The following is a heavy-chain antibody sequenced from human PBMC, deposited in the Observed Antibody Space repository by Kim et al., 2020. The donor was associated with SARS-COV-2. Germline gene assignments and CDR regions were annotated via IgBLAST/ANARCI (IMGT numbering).Heavy chain of an antibody. D-gene: IGHD3-10*01. CDR2: ISYDGSSE. Sequence: GGSLRLSCAASGFSFSTFAMHWVRQAPGKGLESVAVISYDGSSENYADSVKGRFTISRDNSRNTLFLQMNNLRVEDTAVYYCVRGLADMVNFWGQGSLVIVSS. CDR1: GFSFSTFA. CDR3: VRGLADMVNF. V-gene: IGHV3-30-3*02. J-gene: IGHJ4*02.